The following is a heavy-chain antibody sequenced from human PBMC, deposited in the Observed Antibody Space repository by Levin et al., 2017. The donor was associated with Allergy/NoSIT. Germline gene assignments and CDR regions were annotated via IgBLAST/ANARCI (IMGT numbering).Heavy chain of an antibody. Sequence: GESLKISCKASGYTFTGYYMHWVRQAPGQGLEWLGWINPNSGGTNYAQKFQGRVTMTRDTSISTAYMELSRLRSDDTAVYYCAREYRGSGLDYWGQGTLVTVSS. CDR3: AREYRGSGLDY. J-gene: IGHJ4*02. D-gene: IGHD3-10*01. CDR2: INPNSGGT. V-gene: IGHV1-2*02. CDR1: GYTFTGYY.